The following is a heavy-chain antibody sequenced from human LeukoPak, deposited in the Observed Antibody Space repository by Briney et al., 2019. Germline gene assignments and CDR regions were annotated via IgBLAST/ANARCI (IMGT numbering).Heavy chain of an antibody. V-gene: IGHV1-8*03. J-gene: IGHJ3*02. CDR1: GYTFTSYD. Sequence: ASVKVSCKASGYTFTSYDINWVRQATGQGLEWMGWMSPNSGNTGYAQKFQGRVTITRNTSISTAYMELSSLRSKDTAVYYCARLGLGCSSTSCYSGAFDIWGQGTMVTVSS. CDR3: ARLGLGCSSTSCYSGAFDI. D-gene: IGHD2-2*01. CDR2: MSPNSGNT.